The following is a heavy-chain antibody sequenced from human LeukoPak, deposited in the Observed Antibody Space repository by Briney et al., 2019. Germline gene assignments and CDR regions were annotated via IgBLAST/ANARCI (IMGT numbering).Heavy chain of an antibody. CDR2: IYYSGST. J-gene: IGHJ4*02. CDR1: GGSISSYY. D-gene: IGHD4-17*01. CDR3: AQIEDYGDYYFDY. Sequence: SETLSLTCTVSGGSISSYYWSWIRQPPGKGLEWFGYIYYSGSTNYNPSLKSRVTISVDTSKNQFSLKLSSVTAADTAVYYCAQIEDYGDYYFDYWGQGTLVTVSS. V-gene: IGHV4-59*01.